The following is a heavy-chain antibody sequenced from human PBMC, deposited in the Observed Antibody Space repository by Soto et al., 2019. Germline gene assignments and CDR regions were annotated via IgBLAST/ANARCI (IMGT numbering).Heavy chain of an antibody. CDR3: AKDAEMHATRLLSYFALDL. V-gene: IGHV3-30-3*01. Sequence: QVQLVESGGGVVQPGGSLRLSCAARGFALSPYTIHWVRQAPGQGLEWVAGLSSDGSNNFYPDSVKGRITISRDNSKTTVHLQTNNLCPEDTAIYYCAKDAEMHATRLLSYFALDLWGRGTTVTVSS. CDR2: LSSDGSNN. D-gene: IGHD3-10*01. CDR1: GFALSPYT. J-gene: IGHJ6*02.